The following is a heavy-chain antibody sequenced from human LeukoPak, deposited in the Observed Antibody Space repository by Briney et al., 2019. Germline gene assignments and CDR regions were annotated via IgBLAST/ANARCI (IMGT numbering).Heavy chain of an antibody. V-gene: IGHV4-34*01. CDR3: ARHRCSGGSCYPMNWFDP. Sequence: SETLSLTCAVYGGSFSGYYWSWIRQPPGKGLEWIGEINHSGSTNHNPSLKSRVTISVDTSKNQFSLKLSSVTAADTAVYYCARHRCSGGSCYPMNWFDPWGQGTLVTVSS. CDR1: GGSFSGYY. D-gene: IGHD2-15*01. CDR2: INHSGST. J-gene: IGHJ5*02.